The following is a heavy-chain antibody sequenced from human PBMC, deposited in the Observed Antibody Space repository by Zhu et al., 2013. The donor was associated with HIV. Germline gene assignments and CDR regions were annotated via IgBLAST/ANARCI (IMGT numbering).Heavy chain of an antibody. CDR1: GGSLSGFY. V-gene: IGHV4-34*01. CDR2: ISHSGDI. J-gene: IGHJ2*01. D-gene: IGHD3-10*01. Sequence: VQLQQWGAGLLKPSETLSLTCTVSGGSLSGFYWSWIRQPPEKGLEWIGEISHSGDINYNPSLKSRVTLSIDTSKSQVSLKLNTVTAADTAVYYCARGALLFTGSYFALWGRGILVTVSS. CDR3: ARGALLFTGSYFAL.